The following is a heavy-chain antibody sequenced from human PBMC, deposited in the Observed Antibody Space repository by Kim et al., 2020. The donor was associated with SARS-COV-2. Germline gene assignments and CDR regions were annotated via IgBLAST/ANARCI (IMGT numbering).Heavy chain of an antibody. J-gene: IGHJ3*01. CDR3: AKFVVRSYGDYGASSAFDF. V-gene: IGHV3-23*01. CDR1: GFSFSSYG. Sequence: GGSLRLSCAASGFSFSSYGMSWVRQTPGKGLEWVSSIGGSGGNTNYADSVKGRFTMSRDNSNNTLYLQMNSLRAEDTAVYHCAKFVVRSYGDYGASSAFDFWGQGTMVTVSS. D-gene: IGHD4-17*01. CDR2: IGGSGGNT.